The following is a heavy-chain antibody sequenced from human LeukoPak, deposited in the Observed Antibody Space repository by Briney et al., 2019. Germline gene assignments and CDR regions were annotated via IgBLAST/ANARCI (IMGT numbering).Heavy chain of an antibody. V-gene: IGHV4-39*01. Sequence: PSETLSLTCTVSGGSISSSGYYWGWIRQPPGKGLEWIASIYYSGSTYYNPSLKSRVTISVDTSKNQLSLKLSSLTSADTAVYYCARHEYSGSYYGLSWFDPWGQGTLVTVSS. D-gene: IGHD1-26*01. CDR2: IYYSGST. J-gene: IGHJ5*02. CDR3: ARHEYSGSYYGLSWFDP. CDR1: GGSISSSGYY.